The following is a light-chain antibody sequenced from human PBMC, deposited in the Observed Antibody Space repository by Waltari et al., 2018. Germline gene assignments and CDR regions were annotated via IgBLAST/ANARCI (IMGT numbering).Light chain of an antibody. Sequence: QSVLPQPPSVSPAPGQRVTISCSGGTSNIDNHYASEYQHLPGAAPKLLIYDNNKRPSGIPDRFSASRSGTSATLGITGLQIGDEADYYCATWDNSLTDVVFGGGTKLTVL. CDR1: TSNIDNHY. J-gene: IGLJ2*01. V-gene: IGLV1-51*01. CDR3: ATWDNSLTDVV. CDR2: DNN.